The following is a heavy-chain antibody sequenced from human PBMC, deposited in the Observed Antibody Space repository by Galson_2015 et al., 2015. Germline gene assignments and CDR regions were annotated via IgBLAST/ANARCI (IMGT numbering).Heavy chain of an antibody. V-gene: IGHV3-53*01. D-gene: IGHD2-15*01. CDR3: AGIWRYCSGGSCYFPHDYGMDV. J-gene: IGHJ6*02. Sequence: CAASGFTVSSNYMSWVRQAPGKGLEWVSVIYSGGSTYYAGSVKGRFTISRDNSKNTLYLQMNSLRAEDTAVYYCAGIWRYCSGGSCYFPHDYGMDVWGQGTTVTVSS. CDR1: GFTVSSNY. CDR2: IYSGGST.